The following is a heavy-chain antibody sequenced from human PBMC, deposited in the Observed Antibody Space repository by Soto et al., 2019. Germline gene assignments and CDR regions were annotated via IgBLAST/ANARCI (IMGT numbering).Heavy chain of an antibody. Sequence: GGSLRLSCAASGFTFSSYWMSWVRQAPGKGLEWVANIKQDGSEKYYVDSVKGRFTISRDNAKNSLYLQMNSLRAEDTAVYYCASSPRASETYYYYYYMDVWGKGTTVTVSS. D-gene: IGHD1-26*01. CDR2: IKQDGSEK. V-gene: IGHV3-7*01. J-gene: IGHJ6*03. CDR3: ASSPRASETYYYYYYMDV. CDR1: GFTFSSYW.